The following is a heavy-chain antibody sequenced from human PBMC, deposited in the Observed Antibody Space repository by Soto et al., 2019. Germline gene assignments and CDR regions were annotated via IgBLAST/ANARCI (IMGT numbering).Heavy chain of an antibody. Sequence: ASVKVSCKASGYTFTSYDINWVRQATGQGLEWMGWMNPNSGNTGYAQKFQGRVTMTRNTSISTAYMELSSLRSEDTAVYYCARGRGDIILMVYAKYFDFWGQGTLVTVSS. J-gene: IGHJ4*02. CDR2: MNPNSGNT. D-gene: IGHD2-8*01. CDR1: GYTFTSYD. CDR3: ARGRGDIILMVYAKYFDF. V-gene: IGHV1-8*02.